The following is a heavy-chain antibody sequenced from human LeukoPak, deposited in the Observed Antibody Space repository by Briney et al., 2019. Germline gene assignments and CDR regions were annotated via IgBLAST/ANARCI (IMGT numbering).Heavy chain of an antibody. D-gene: IGHD6-13*01. Sequence: GGSLRLSCAASGFTFSSYSMNWVRQAPGKGLEWVSSISSSSSYIYYADSVKGRFTISRDNAKNSLYLQMNSLRAEDTAVYCRARALAAAADYWGQGTLVTVSP. J-gene: IGHJ4*02. V-gene: IGHV3-21*01. CDR1: GFTFSSYS. CDR2: ISSSSSYI. CDR3: ARALAAAADY.